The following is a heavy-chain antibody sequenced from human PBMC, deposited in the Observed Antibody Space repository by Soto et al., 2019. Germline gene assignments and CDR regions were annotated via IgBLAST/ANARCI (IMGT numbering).Heavy chain of an antibody. J-gene: IGHJ4*02. CDR1: GFTFSSYW. Sequence: GGSLRLSCAASGFTFSSYWMSWVRQAPGKGLEWVANIKQDGSEKYYVDSVKGRFTISRDNAKNSLYLQMNSLRAEDTAVYYCARDRVYSPVEEDYFDYWGQGTLVTVSS. CDR2: IKQDGSEK. CDR3: ARDRVYSPVEEDYFDY. V-gene: IGHV3-7*01. D-gene: IGHD2-15*01.